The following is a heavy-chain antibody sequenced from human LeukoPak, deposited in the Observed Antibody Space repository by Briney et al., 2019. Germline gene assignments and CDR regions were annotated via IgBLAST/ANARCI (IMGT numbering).Heavy chain of an antibody. CDR3: ARVDAGDGYNYDY. V-gene: IGHV4-30-2*01. D-gene: IGHD5-24*01. J-gene: IGHJ4*02. Sequence: PSETLSLTCAVSGGSISSGGYSWSWIRQPPGKGLEWIGYIYHSGSTYYNPSLKSRVTISVDRSKNQFSLKLSSVTAADTAVYYCARVDAGDGYNYDYWGQGTLVTVSS. CDR2: IYHSGST. CDR1: GGSISSGGYS.